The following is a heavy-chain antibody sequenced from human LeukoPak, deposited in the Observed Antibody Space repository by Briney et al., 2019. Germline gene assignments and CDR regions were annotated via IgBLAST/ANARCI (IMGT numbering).Heavy chain of an antibody. CDR1: GFTFSSFE. CDR2: ISSSGPYI. Sequence: GGSLRLSCAVSGFTFSSFEMNWVRQAPGKGREWVSYISSSGPYIYYADSVKGRFTISRDNATNSLYLQMNSLRGEDTGVYYCARGRGVVATTTQGDWGQGTLVTVSS. CDR3: ARGRGVVATTTQGD. J-gene: IGHJ4*02. D-gene: IGHD1-26*01. V-gene: IGHV3-48*03.